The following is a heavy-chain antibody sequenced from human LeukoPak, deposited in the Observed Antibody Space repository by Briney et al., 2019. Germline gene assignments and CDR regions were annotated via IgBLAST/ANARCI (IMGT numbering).Heavy chain of an antibody. CDR2: MKHDVNEK. Sequence: GGSLRLSCLDSGITFSKYWMNWVRQAPGKGREWVANMKHDVNEKHYVDCVEGRFTISRDNVKSSLYLEMNNLRAEDTAVYYCARDLGHSGYDLYDYWGQGTLVTVSS. CDR3: ARDLGHSGYDLYDY. J-gene: IGHJ4*02. D-gene: IGHD5-12*01. V-gene: IGHV3-7*01. CDR1: GITFSKYW.